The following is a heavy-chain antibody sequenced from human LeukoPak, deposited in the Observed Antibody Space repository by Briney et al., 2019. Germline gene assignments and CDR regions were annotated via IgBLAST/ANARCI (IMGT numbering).Heavy chain of an antibody. CDR1: GFTFSSYA. V-gene: IGHV3-30-3*01. J-gene: IGHJ4*02. Sequence: GRSLRLSCAASGFTFSSYAMHWVRQAPGKGLEWVAVISYDGSNKYYADSVKGRFTISRDNSKNTLYLQLTSLRADDTAVYYCAKDGLVGATDWFDCWGQGTLVTVSS. CDR2: ISYDGSNK. CDR3: AKDGLVGATDWFDC. D-gene: IGHD1-26*01.